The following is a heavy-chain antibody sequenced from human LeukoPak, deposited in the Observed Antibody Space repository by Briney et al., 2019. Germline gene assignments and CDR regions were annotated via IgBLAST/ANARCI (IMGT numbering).Heavy chain of an antibody. CDR2: ISYDGNNR. CDR1: RFTFSSYG. D-gene: IGHD3-16*01. V-gene: IGHV3-30*18. J-gene: IGHJ3*02. Sequence: GGSHTLSCAASRFTFSSYGMHWVRQAPGKGLEWVAVISYDGNNRYYADSVKGRFTISRYNSKNTLYLQMNSLRAEDTAVYYCAKVKGEVIGAFDIWGQGTMVTVFS. CDR3: AKVKGEVIGAFDI.